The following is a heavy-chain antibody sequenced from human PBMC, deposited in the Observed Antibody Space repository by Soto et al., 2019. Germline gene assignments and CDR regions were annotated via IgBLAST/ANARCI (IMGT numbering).Heavy chain of an antibody. Sequence: SETLSLTCAVYGGSFSGYYWSWIRQPPGKGLEWIGEINHSGSTNYNLSLKSRVTISVDTSKNQFSLKLSSVTAADTAVYYCASLGNGFDYWGQGTLVTVSS. V-gene: IGHV4-34*01. CDR1: GGSFSGYY. CDR3: ASLGNGFDY. J-gene: IGHJ4*02. D-gene: IGHD2-15*01. CDR2: INHSGST.